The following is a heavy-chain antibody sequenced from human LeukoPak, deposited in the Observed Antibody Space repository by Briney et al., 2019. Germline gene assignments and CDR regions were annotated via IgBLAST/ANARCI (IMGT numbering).Heavy chain of an antibody. Sequence: GGSLRLSCVGSGFTFRSHAMSWVRQAPEKGLEFVSGIYENGGTTYYADSVKGRFSISRDNSKNTLYLQMDSLRGEDTAVYYCAKDFRIGYSAHFDYWGQGSLVTVSS. CDR3: AKDFRIGYSAHFDY. CDR2: IYENGGTT. D-gene: IGHD2-21*01. V-gene: IGHV3-23*01. J-gene: IGHJ4*02. CDR1: GFTFRSHA.